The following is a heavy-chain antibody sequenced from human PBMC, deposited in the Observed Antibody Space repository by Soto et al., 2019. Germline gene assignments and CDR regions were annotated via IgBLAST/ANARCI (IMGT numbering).Heavy chain of an antibody. CDR3: TKDDGHNDSTYYHYFGMDV. J-gene: IGHJ6*02. V-gene: IGHV3-30*18. CDR1: GFTFSGYY. CDR2: ISYDGSTE. Sequence: HPGGSLRLSCSASGFTFSGYYMHWVRQAPGKGLEWVAVISYDGSTEYYADSVKGRFTISRDNSANRLFLQMNSLRPEDTAVYYCTKDDGHNDSTYYHYFGMDVWGQGTTATVSS. D-gene: IGHD2-21*02.